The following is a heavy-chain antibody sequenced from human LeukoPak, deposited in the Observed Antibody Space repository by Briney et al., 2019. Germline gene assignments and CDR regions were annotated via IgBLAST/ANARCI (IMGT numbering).Heavy chain of an antibody. J-gene: IGHJ4*02. CDR1: GFNISNYR. Sequence: GGYLLLCCAASGFNISNYRMKGGRPAAGKGEGGVLFISISSSYIYYPDSVNPRFPISRHNPNNSLYLQMNSLRAGHTAVYYCAMVNCNYVEYYCGQGALVPVSS. V-gene: IGHV3-21*01. D-gene: IGHD1-7*01. CDR3: AMVNCNYVEYY. CDR2: ISISSSYI.